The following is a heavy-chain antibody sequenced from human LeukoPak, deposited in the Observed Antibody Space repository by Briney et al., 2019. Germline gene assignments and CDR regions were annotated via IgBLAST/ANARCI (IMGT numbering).Heavy chain of an antibody. Sequence: SQTLSLTCAVSGGSISSGGYSWSWIRQPPGKGLEWIGYIYHSGSTYYNPSLKSRVTISVDRSKNQFSLKLSSVTAADTAVYYCARGVGAYCGGDCAGDNAFDIWGQGTMVTVSS. J-gene: IGHJ3*02. D-gene: IGHD2-21*02. CDR2: IYHSGST. CDR3: ARGVGAYCGGDCAGDNAFDI. CDR1: GGSISSGGYS. V-gene: IGHV4-30-2*01.